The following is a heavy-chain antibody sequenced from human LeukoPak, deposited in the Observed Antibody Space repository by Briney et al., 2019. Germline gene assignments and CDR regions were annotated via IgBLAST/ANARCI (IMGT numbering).Heavy chain of an antibody. CDR1: GFTFSSYA. Sequence: GGSLRLSCVASGFTFSSYAMNWVRQAPGKGLEWLSYISSSSSTIYHADSVKGRITVSRDNARSSLWLQINSLRADDTALYYCARDRAAIDYWGQGTLVTVSS. D-gene: IGHD6-25*01. V-gene: IGHV3-48*01. J-gene: IGHJ4*02. CDR2: ISSSSSTI. CDR3: ARDRAAIDY.